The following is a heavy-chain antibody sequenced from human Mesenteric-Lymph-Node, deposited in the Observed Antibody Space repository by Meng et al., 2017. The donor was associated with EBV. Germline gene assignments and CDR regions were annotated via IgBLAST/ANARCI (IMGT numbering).Heavy chain of an antibody. D-gene: IGHD3-22*01. CDR2: ISYDENDK. V-gene: IGHV3-30-3*01. CDR1: GFTLSSYA. Sequence: QVQLVESGXGVVQPGRSLRLSCAASGFTLSSYAMHWVRQASGKGLEWVAVISYDENDKYYADSVKGRFTISRDNSKSTLYLQMNSLRAEDTAVYYCARDYYYESSGSYRDYWGQGTLVTVSS. J-gene: IGHJ4*02. CDR3: ARDYYYESSGSYRDY.